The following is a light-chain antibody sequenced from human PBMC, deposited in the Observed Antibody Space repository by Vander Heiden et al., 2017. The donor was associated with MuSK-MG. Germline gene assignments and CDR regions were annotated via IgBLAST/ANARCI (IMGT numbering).Light chain of an antibody. CDR2: DVS. J-gene: IGLJ2*01. CDR1: SSDVDGYNY. V-gene: IGLV2-14*01. CDR3: SSYSSSSTLV. Sequence: QSALTQPASVSGSPGQSITISCTGTSSDVDGYNYVSWYQQHPGNAPKLIIFDVSNRPSGVSNRFSGSKSGNTASLTISGLQAEDEADYYCSSYSSSSTLVFGGGTKLTVL.